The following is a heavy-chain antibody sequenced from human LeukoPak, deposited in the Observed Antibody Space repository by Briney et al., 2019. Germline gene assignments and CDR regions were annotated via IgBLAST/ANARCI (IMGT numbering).Heavy chain of an antibody. CDR3: ARPRGNY. J-gene: IGHJ4*02. D-gene: IGHD3-16*01. Sequence: PGGSLRLSCAASGFTFSSYSMNWVRQAPGKGLEWVANIKQDGSEKYYVDSVKGRFTISRDNAKNSLYLQMNSLRAEDTAVYYCARPRGNYWGQGTLVTVSS. CDR2: IKQDGSEK. V-gene: IGHV3-7*01. CDR1: GFTFSSYS.